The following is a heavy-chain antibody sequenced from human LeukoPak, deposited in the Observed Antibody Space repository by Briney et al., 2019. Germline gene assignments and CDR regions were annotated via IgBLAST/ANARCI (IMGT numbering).Heavy chain of an antibody. J-gene: IGHJ6*01. V-gene: IGHV4-34*01. Sequence: PSETLSLTCAVSGGSFSGYYWTWIRKPPGKGLEWIGEISHSASTKYNPSLKSRVTISVETSKNHFSLQMSSVTAADTAVYYCARGSYDYYYRIDVGREGTTLIVP. CDR2: ISHSAST. CDR3: ARGSYDYYYRIDV. CDR1: GGSFSGYY.